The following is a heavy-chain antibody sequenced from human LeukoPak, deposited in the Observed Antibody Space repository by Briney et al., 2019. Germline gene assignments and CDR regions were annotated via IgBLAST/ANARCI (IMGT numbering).Heavy chain of an antibody. CDR1: GFTFSSYT. J-gene: IGHJ4*02. D-gene: IGHD3-10*01. V-gene: IGHV3-23*01. Sequence: GGSLRLSCAASGFTFSSYTMNWVRQAPGKGLEWISCFDLSGTTYYADSVKGRFTISRDNSKNTLYLQMNSLRAEDTAVYYCAKGGLSFGGLFHDYWGQGTLVTVSS. CDR3: AKGGLSFGGLFHDY. CDR2: FDLSGTT.